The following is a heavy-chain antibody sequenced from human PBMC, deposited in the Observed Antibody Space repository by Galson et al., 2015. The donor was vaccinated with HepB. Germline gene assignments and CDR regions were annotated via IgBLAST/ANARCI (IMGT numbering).Heavy chain of an antibody. CDR1: GYSFTSKG. D-gene: IGHD6-19*01. CDR3: ARYSGWYDLVEYNWLDP. CDR2: ISTNSGDT. Sequence: SVKVSCKASGYSFTSKGISWVRQAPGQGLEWMGWISTNSGDTNYAQKFQGRVTMTTDTSTSTAYMELRSLRSEDTAVYYCARYSGWYDLVEYNWLDPWGQGTLVTVSS. J-gene: IGHJ5*02. V-gene: IGHV1-18*01.